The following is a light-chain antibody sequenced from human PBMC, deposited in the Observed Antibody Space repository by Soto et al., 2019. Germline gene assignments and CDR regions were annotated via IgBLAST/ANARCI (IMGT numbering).Light chain of an antibody. CDR2: GAS. CDR1: QSVSSN. Sequence: EIVMTQSPAALSVSPGERATLSSRASQSVSSNLACYQQKPGQAPRLLIYGASTRATGIPARFSGSGSGTEFTITISSLQSEDFATYYCQQYSTYPWTFGQGTKVDIK. V-gene: IGKV3-15*01. J-gene: IGKJ1*01. CDR3: QQYSTYPWT.